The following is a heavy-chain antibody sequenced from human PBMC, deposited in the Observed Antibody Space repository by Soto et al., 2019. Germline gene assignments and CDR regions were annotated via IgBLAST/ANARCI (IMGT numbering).Heavy chain of an antibody. CDR1: GYTFTSYG. D-gene: IGHD3-16*01. Sequence: QVQLVQSGAEVKKPGASVKVSCKASGYTFTSYGISWVRQAPGQGLEWMGWISAYNGNTNYAQKLQGRVTMTTDTSTSTAYIALRSLRSEDTAVYYWARDLGIGWHGGVWGQGTLVTVSS. CDR2: ISAYNGNT. J-gene: IGHJ4*02. V-gene: IGHV1-18*01. CDR3: ARDLGIGWHGGV.